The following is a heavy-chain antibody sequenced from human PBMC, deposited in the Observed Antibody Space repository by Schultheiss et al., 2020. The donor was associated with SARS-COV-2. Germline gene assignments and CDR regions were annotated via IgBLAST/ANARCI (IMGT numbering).Heavy chain of an antibody. Sequence: SETLSLTCTVSGGSISSYYWTWIRQPAGKGLEWIGRIYASGSTNYNPSLKGRVTISVDTSKNQFSLKLSSVTAADTAVYYCARDQEARFDPWGQGTLVTVSS. CDR3: ARDQEARFDP. CDR2: IYASGST. J-gene: IGHJ5*02. V-gene: IGHV4-4*07. CDR1: GGSISSYY.